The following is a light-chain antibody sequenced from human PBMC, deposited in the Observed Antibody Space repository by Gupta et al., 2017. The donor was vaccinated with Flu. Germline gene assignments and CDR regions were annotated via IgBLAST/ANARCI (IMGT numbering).Light chain of an antibody. CDR1: QSVFFSSSNNNY. J-gene: IGKJ4*01. V-gene: IGKV4-1*01. Sequence: DIVMTQYTDSLAVSLGERATINCKSSQSVFFSSSNNNYLAWYQQNPGQPPKLLIYWASTRESGVPDRFTRSGSGTDFTLPISSLQAADVAVYYCPQSSSLHTFGAGTKLELQ. CDR2: WAS. CDR3: PQSSSLHT.